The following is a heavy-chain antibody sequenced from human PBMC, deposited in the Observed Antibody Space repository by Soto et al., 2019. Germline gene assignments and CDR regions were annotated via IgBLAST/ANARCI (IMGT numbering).Heavy chain of an antibody. CDR1: GFTFSSYS. D-gene: IGHD2-21*02. CDR2: ISSSSYI. V-gene: IGHV3-21*01. CDR3: ARDGAVVTPAYYYGMDV. J-gene: IGHJ6*02. Sequence: PGGSLRLSCAASGFTFSSYSMNWVRQAPGKGLEWVSSISSSSYIYYADSVKGRFTISRDNDKNSLYLQMNSLRAEDKAVYYCARDGAVVTPAYYYGMDVWGQGTTVTVSS.